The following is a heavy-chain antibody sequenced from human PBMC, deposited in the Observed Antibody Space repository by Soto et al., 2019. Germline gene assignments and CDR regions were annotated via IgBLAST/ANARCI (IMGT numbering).Heavy chain of an antibody. CDR3: ARETMVRGGWFDP. Sequence: VQLVESGGGLVQPGGSLRLSCAASGFTVSSNYMSWVRQAPGKGLEWVSVIYSGGSTYYADSVKGRFTISRDNSKNTLYLQMNSLRAEDTAVYYCARETMVRGGWFDPWGQGTLVTVSS. D-gene: IGHD3-10*01. CDR1: GFTVSSNY. J-gene: IGHJ5*02. CDR2: IYSGGST. V-gene: IGHV3-66*01.